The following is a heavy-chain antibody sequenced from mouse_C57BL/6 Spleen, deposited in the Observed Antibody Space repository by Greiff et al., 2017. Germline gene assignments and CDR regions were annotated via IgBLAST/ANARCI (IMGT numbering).Heavy chain of an antibody. J-gene: IGHJ1*03. CDR2: IYPGDGDT. D-gene: IGHD1-1*01. Sequence: QVHVKQSGAELVKPGASVKISCKASGYAFSSYWMNWVKQRPGKGLEWIGQIYPGDGDTNYNGKFKGKATLTADKSSSTAYMQLSSLTSEDSAVYFCARWGTTVEDWYFDVWGTGTTVTVSS. CDR3: ARWGTTVEDWYFDV. V-gene: IGHV1-80*01. CDR1: GYAFSSYW.